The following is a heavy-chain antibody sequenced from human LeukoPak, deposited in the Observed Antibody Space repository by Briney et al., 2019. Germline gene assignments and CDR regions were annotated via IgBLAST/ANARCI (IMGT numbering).Heavy chain of an antibody. CDR3: ALKGPGEIGYTREGIAARPGGEGQIFDY. D-gene: IGHD6-6*01. J-gene: IGHJ4*02. CDR2: IIPIFGTA. Sequence: GSSVKVSCKASGGTFSSYAISWVRQAPGQGLEWMGGIIPIFGTANYAQKFQGRVTITTDESTSTAYMELSSLRSEDTAVYYCALKGPGEIGYTREGIAARPGGEGQIFDYWGQGTLVTVSS. CDR1: GGTFSSYA. V-gene: IGHV1-69*05.